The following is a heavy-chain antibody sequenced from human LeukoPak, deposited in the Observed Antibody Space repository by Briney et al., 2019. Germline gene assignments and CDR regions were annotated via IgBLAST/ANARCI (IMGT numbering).Heavy chain of an antibody. D-gene: IGHD2-21*02. CDR3: AVYGGDWQFLT. Sequence: SETLSLTCAVYNGFDSYYFMLVRQPPGKGLEWIGEITYKGSAKYNSSLMGRATISVDVSQRQFSLKLTSVTAADTATYYCAVYGGDWQFLTWGQGTPVTVSS. V-gene: IGHV4-34*01. CDR2: ITYKGSA. J-gene: IGHJ5*02. CDR1: NGFDSYYF.